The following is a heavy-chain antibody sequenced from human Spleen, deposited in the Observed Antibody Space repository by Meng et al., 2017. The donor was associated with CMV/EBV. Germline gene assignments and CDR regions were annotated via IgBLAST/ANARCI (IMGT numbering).Heavy chain of an antibody. CDR2: INPNSGAT. V-gene: IGHV1-2*02. CDR3: ARAAAYMSYGLDV. J-gene: IGHJ6*02. Sequence: ASVKVSCKTSGYTFTGYFMHWVRQAPGQGLEWMGWINPNSGATDYAQKFQGRVTMTRDTSISTAYMDLSRLKSDDTAVYYCARAAAYMSYGLDVWGQGTTVTVSS. D-gene: IGHD2-15*01. CDR1: GYTFTGYF.